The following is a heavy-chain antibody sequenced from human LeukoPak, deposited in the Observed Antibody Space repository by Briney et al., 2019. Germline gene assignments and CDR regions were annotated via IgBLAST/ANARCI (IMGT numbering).Heavy chain of an antibody. CDR3: ARDRSSGAPWVPGSDAFDI. J-gene: IGHJ3*02. CDR2: IGGSGDNR. CDR1: GFTFSSYA. V-gene: IGHV3-23*01. D-gene: IGHD6-19*01. Sequence: PGGSLRLSCAASGFTFSSYALSWVRQAPGKGLEWVSVIGGSGDNRYYAESAKGRFTISRDNAKNSLYLQMNSLRAEDTAVYYCARDRSSGAPWVPGSDAFDIWGQGTMVTVSS.